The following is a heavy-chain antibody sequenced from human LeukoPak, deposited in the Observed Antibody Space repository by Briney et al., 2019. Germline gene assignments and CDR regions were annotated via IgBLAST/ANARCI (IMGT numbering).Heavy chain of an antibody. CDR2: IYWDDDK. CDR1: GFSLSTRGVG. V-gene: IGHV2-5*02. CDR3: AHRRDTVVRGVTYFDY. Sequence: ESGPTLVKPTQTLTLTCTFSGFSLSTRGVGVGWIRQPPGKALEWLSLIYWDDDKRYSPSLKSRLTLTKDTSKNQVVLTMTNMDPVDTATYYCAHRRDTVVRGVTYFDYWGQGTLVTVSS. D-gene: IGHD3-10*01. J-gene: IGHJ4*02.